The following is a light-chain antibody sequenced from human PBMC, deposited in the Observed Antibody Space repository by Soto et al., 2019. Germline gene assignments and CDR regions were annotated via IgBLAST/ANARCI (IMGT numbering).Light chain of an antibody. Sequence: QLNKSPSSLSASLRPRLPINCRASQDSTKYLAWYQQKPGKAPNLLIYGASTLHSGVPSRFSGSGSGTDFTLTISGLQPEDFATYYCQQLSSYPSTFGGGTKVDIK. CDR3: QQLSSYPST. V-gene: IGKV1-9*01. CDR1: QDSTKY. J-gene: IGKJ4*01. CDR2: GAS.